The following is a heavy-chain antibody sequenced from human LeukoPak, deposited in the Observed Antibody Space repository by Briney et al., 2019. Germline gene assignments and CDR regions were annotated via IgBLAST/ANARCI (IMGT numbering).Heavy chain of an antibody. CDR2: IQYSGST. CDR3: ARHVGRSSGSYPFDY. CDR1: GGSSSSYY. D-gene: IGHD3-10*01. J-gene: IGHJ4*02. V-gene: IGHV4-59*08. Sequence: SETLSLTCTVSGGSSSSYYWSWIRQPPGKGLEWIGYIQYSGSTNYNPSLKSRVTISVDTSKNQFSLRLSAVTAADTAVYYCARHVGRSSGSYPFDYWGQGILVTVSS.